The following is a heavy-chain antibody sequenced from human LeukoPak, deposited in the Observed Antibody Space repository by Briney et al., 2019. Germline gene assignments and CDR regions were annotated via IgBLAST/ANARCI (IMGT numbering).Heavy chain of an antibody. Sequence: GGSLRLSCATSGLTFRTTWMHWVRQAPGKGLMWVSRMNGEGTTIDYADSVKGRFTVSRDYAKNTLFLQMNNLRTEDTAPYFCATARNFRFEYWGQGSLVIVSS. J-gene: IGHJ4*02. D-gene: IGHD1-7*01. V-gene: IGHV3-74*01. CDR1: GLTFRTTW. CDR2: MNGEGTTI. CDR3: ATARNFRFEY.